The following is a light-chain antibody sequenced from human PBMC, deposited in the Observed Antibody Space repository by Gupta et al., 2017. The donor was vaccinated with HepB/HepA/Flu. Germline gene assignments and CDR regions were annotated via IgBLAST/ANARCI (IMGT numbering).Light chain of an antibody. V-gene: IGKV3-15*01. CDR3: LQHNQWPPWT. CDR1: QSVGTT. J-gene: IGKJ1*01. Sequence: IVMTQSPATLSVSPGGRATLSCRASQSVGTTLAWYQQKPGQGPRLLISGTSIRATGVPARFSGSGSVTEFTLTISSLQSEDVAVYYCLQHNQWPPWTFGQGTKVEIK. CDR2: GTS.